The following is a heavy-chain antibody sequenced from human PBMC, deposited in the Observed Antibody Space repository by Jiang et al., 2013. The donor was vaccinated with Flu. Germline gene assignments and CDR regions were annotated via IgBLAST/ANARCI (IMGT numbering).Heavy chain of an antibody. CDR3: ATPGVLVKAPTLSFDI. J-gene: IGHJ3*02. V-gene: IGHV5-51*01. D-gene: IGHD1-26*01. CDR2: IYPDDADT. CDR1: GYTFTTSW. Sequence: HSGAEVKKPGESLKISCRGSGYTFTTSWIGWVRQKPGKGLEWMGIIYPDDADTRYSPSFEGQVTISVDKSINTAYLQWNSLKASDTAMYYCATPGVLVKAPTLSFDI.